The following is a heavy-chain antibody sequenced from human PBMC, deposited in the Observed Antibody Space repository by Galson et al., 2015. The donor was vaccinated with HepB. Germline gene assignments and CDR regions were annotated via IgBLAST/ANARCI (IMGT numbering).Heavy chain of an antibody. Sequence: SCKASGYTFNSYGISWVRQAPGQGLEWMGWISAYNRNTNYAQRLQGRVTMTADTSTSTAYMELRGLRYDDTAVYYCARDEAGDVDYWGQGTLVTVSS. CDR3: ARDEAGDVDY. D-gene: IGHD6-19*01. J-gene: IGHJ4*02. CDR2: ISAYNRNT. CDR1: GYTFNSYG. V-gene: IGHV1-18*01.